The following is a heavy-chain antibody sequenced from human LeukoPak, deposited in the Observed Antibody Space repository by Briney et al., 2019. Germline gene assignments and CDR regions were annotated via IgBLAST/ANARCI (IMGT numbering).Heavy chain of an antibody. Sequence: PSETLSLTCTVSGGSISSGGYYWSWIRQPPGKGLEWIGYIYHSGSTYYNPSLKSRVTISVDRSKNQFSLKLSSVTAADTAVYYCARDLDSSGWYTPWGQGTLVTVSS. CDR1: GGSISSGGYY. CDR2: IYHSGST. V-gene: IGHV4-30-2*01. CDR3: ARDLDSSGWYTP. D-gene: IGHD6-19*01. J-gene: IGHJ1*01.